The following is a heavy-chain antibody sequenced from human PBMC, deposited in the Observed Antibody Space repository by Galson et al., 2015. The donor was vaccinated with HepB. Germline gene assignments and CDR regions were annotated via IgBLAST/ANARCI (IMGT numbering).Heavy chain of an antibody. D-gene: IGHD2-2*01. V-gene: IGHV1-18*01. CDR1: GYTFTSYG. Sequence: SVKVSCKASGYTFTSYGISWVRQAPGQGLEWMGWISAYNGNTNYAQKLQGRVTMTTDTSTSTAYMELRSLRSDDTAVYYCARSIVVVPAAPYFDYWGQGTLVTVSS. J-gene: IGHJ4*02. CDR3: ARSIVVVPAAPYFDY. CDR2: ISAYNGNT.